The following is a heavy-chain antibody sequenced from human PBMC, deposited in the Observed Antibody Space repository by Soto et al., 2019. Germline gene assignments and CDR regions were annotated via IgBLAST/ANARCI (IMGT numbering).Heavy chain of an antibody. CDR3: ARDSDPGAVVVPAATLTAYKEVRQNYYYYYGMDV. D-gene: IGHD2-2*01. Sequence: SETLSLTCTVSGGSISSGGYYWSWIRQHPGKGLEWIGYIYYSGSTYYNPSLKSRVTISVDTSKNQFSLKLSSVTAAETAVYYCARDSDPGAVVVPAATLTAYKEVRQNYYYYYGMDVWGQGTTVTVSS. V-gene: IGHV4-31*03. CDR2: IYYSGST. J-gene: IGHJ6*02. CDR1: GGSISSGGYY.